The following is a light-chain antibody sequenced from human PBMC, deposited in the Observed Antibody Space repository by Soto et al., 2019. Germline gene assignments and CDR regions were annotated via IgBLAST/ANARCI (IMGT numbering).Light chain of an antibody. V-gene: IGKV3-20*01. CDR3: QHYGKSPRFFT. Sequence: EIVLTQSPGSLSLSPGERATLSCRASQSVSGTYLAWYQQKPGQAPRLLIYDASTRGTGIPDKFIGSGSGSDFSLTISRLEPEDSAMYYCQHYGKSPRFFTFGPGTKSGYQT. CDR2: DAS. J-gene: IGKJ3*01. CDR1: QSVSGTY.